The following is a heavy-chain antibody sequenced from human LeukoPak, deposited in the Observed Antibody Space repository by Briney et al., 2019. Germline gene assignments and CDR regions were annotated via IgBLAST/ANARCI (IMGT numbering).Heavy chain of an antibody. CDR1: GFTFSNYW. Sequence: PGGSLRLSCAAFGFTFSNYWMSWVRQAPGKGLEWVANVKQDGSEKYYVDSVKGRFTISRDNAKNSLYLQMNSLRAEDTAVYYCVREDSSGATGYWGQGTLVTVSS. V-gene: IGHV3-7*01. J-gene: IGHJ4*02. D-gene: IGHD3-22*01. CDR3: VREDSSGATGY. CDR2: VKQDGSEK.